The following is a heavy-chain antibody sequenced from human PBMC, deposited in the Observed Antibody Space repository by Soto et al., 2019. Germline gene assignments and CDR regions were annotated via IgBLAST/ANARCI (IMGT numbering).Heavy chain of an antibody. CDR1: GFTFNSHE. V-gene: IGHV3-48*03. Sequence: GGSLRLSCAGSGFTFNSHEMTWVRQAPGKGLEWISSISSSGSTIYYADSVKGRFTISRDNVKNSLYLQMNSLRDEDTAVYYSARSKYIDYWGQGTLVTVSS. CDR3: ARSKYIDY. J-gene: IGHJ4*02. D-gene: IGHD4-4*01. CDR2: ISSSGSTI.